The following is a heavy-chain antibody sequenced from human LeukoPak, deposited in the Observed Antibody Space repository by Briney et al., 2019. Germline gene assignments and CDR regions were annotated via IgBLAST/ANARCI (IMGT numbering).Heavy chain of an antibody. D-gene: IGHD1-26*01. J-gene: IGHJ5*02. CDR1: GFTFSSYG. Sequence: RAGGSLRLSCAASGFTFSSYGIHWVRQAPGKGLEWVAVISYDGSNKYYADSVKGRFTISRDNSKNTLYLQMNSLRAEDTAVYYCAKDLRRELTWFDPWGQGTLVTVSS. CDR3: AKDLRRELTWFDP. V-gene: IGHV3-30*18. CDR2: ISYDGSNK.